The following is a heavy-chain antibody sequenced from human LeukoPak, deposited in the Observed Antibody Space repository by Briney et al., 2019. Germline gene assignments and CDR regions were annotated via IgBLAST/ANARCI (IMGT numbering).Heavy chain of an antibody. V-gene: IGHV4-39*01. J-gene: IGHJ4*02. Sequence: PSETLSLTCTISGGSIYSSTYYWGWIRRPPGKGLEWIGSIYYSGSTYYNPSLKSRVTIFVDTSKNEFSMKLSSVTAADTAEYYCAGHERHTSGWCCNPIDCWGQGILVTVSS. D-gene: IGHD6-19*01. CDR3: AGHERHTSGWCCNPIDC. CDR1: GGSIYSSTYY. CDR2: IYYSGST.